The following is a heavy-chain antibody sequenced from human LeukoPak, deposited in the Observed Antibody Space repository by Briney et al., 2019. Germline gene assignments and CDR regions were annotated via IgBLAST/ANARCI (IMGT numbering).Heavy chain of an antibody. CDR1: GFSFSSLA. V-gene: IGHV3-23*01. CDR2: ITAGHYPT. Sequence: GGSLRLSCAASGFSFSSLAMTWVRQTPGKGLEWVSSITAGHYPTYYTDSVKGRFTISRDNSKNTLYLQMNSLRADDTAVYYCTKDPNGDYVGAFDPWGQGTLVTVSS. D-gene: IGHD4-17*01. CDR3: TKDPNGDYVGAFDP. J-gene: IGHJ5*02.